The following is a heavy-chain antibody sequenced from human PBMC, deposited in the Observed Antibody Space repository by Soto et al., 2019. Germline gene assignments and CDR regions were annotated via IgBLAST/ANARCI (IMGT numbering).Heavy chain of an antibody. CDR3: ARHSVGYCSGGSCYSRDNWFDP. D-gene: IGHD2-15*01. Sequence: SETLSLTCTVSGGSISSSSYYWGWIRQPPGKGLEWSGSIYYSGSTYYNPSLKSRVTISVDTSKNQFSLKLSSVTAADTAVYYSARHSVGYCSGGSCYSRDNWFDPWGQGTLVTVSS. CDR1: GGSISSSSYY. CDR2: IYYSGST. V-gene: IGHV4-39*01. J-gene: IGHJ5*02.